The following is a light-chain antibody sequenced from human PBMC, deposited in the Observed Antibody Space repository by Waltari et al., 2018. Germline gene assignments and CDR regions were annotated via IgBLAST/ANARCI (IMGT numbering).Light chain of an antibody. CDR1: SSNIGATYG. Sequence: QSVLTQPPPVSGAPGQRVTISCTGSSSNIGATYGVNWYQHLPGTAPKPLTCGDTNRPSGVPDRCSGSKSGTSASLAITGLQAEDEADYYCQSYDRSLSASIFGGGTKLIVL. J-gene: IGLJ2*01. CDR3: QSYDRSLSASI. CDR2: GDT. V-gene: IGLV1-40*01.